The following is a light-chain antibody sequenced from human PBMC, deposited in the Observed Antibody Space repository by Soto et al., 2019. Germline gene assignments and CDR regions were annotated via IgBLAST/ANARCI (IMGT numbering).Light chain of an antibody. CDR3: NSYGCSTNVV. Sequence: QSALTQPPSASGSPGQSVTISCTGTSSDVGGYHFVSWYQQHPGKAPKILIYEVSKRASGVPDRFSGSKSGNTASLTVSGLQPDDEADYYCNSYGCSTNVVFGGGTKLTVL. J-gene: IGLJ2*01. CDR1: SSDVGGYHF. CDR2: EVS. V-gene: IGLV2-8*01.